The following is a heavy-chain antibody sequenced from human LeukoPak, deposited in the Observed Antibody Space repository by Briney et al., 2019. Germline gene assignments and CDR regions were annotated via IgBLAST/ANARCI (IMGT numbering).Heavy chain of an antibody. CDR1: GFSFTSYW. D-gene: IGHD3-10*01. J-gene: IGHJ4*02. Sequence: GGSLRLSCAASGFSFTSYWMHWVRQAPGKGLVWISCINTDGSGTTYADSVKGRFTISRDNAKNTLYLQMNGLRAEDTAVYYCTRAYDSGTYSSFDYWGQGTLVTVAS. V-gene: IGHV3-74*01. CDR3: TRAYDSGTYSSFDY. CDR2: INTDGSGT.